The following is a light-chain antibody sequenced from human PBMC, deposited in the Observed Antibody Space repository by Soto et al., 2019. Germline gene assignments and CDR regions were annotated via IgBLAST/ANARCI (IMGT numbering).Light chain of an antibody. CDR2: DAS. CDR1: QRVTSY. CDR3: QQRSNWPPRLT. V-gene: IGKV3-11*01. J-gene: IGKJ4*01. Sequence: EIVLTQSPATLSLSPGEKATLSCRASQRVTSYLVWYQQKPGQAPRLLIYDASNRATGVPARFSGSGSGTDFTLTISSLEPEDFAVYYCQQRSNWPPRLTFGGGTKVEIK.